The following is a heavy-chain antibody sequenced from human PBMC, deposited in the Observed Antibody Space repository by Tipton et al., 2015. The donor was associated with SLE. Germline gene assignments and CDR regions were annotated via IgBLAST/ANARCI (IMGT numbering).Heavy chain of an antibody. CDR2: IYYSGST. V-gene: IGHV4-59*01. J-gene: IGHJ6*02. CDR3: ARVRIGDGWTDYYYYCMDV. Sequence: TLSLTCTVSGGSISSYYWCWIRQPPGKGQEWIGYIYYSGSTNYNPSLKNRVTISVDTSKNQFSLKVSSVTAADTAIYFCARVRIGDGWTDYYYYCMDVWGQGATVTVSS. CDR1: GGSISSYY. D-gene: IGHD3/OR15-3a*01.